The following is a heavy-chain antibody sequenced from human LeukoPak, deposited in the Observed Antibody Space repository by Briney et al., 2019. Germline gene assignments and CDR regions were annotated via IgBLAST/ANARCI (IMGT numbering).Heavy chain of an antibody. CDR3: AKDGLTVLQGVIIANNFYFHS. D-gene: IGHD3-10*01. J-gene: IGHJ4*02. CDR2: IHDDGSNR. V-gene: IGHV3-30*02. CDR1: GFTFSTSG. Sequence: GGSLRLSCAASGFTFSTSGMHWVRQAPGKGLEWVAFIHDDGSNRYYPDSVEGRFTISRDNSKNTLYLHMNSLRPEDTAVYYCAKDGLTVLQGVIIANNFYFHSWGQGSLVTVAS.